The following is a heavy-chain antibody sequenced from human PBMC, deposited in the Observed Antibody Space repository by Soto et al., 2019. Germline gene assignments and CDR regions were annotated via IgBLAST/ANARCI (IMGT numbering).Heavy chain of an antibody. CDR3: AREGRCSSTSCYGSYGMDV. CDR2: MNPNSGNT. Sequence: ASVEVSCRASGYTFTSYDINWVRQATGQGLEWMGWMNPNSGNTGYAQKFQGRVTMTRNTSISTAYMELSSLRSEDTAVYYCAREGRCSSTSCYGSYGMDVWGQGTTVTVSS. D-gene: IGHD2-2*01. V-gene: IGHV1-8*01. J-gene: IGHJ6*02. CDR1: GYTFTSYD.